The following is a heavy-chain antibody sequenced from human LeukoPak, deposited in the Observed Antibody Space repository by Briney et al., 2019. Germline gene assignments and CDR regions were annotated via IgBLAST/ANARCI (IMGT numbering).Heavy chain of an antibody. CDR1: GYTFTSYY. J-gene: IGHJ4*02. Sequence: ASVKVSCKASGYTFTSYYMHWVRQAPGQGLEWMGIINPSGGSTSYAQKFQGRVTMTRDMSTSTVYMELSSLRSEDTAVYYCARDYHGSGSLTTFDYWGQGTLVTVSS. CDR2: INPSGGST. CDR3: ARDYHGSGSLTTFDY. V-gene: IGHV1-46*01. D-gene: IGHD3-10*01.